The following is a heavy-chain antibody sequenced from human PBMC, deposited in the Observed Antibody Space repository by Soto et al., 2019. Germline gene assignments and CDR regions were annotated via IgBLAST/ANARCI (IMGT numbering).Heavy chain of an antibody. J-gene: IGHJ4*02. V-gene: IGHV1-18*01. CDR1: GYTFSDYG. CDR2: ISSKNGNT. CDR3: AREPPETPPDY. Sequence: QVQLVQSGADVKKPGASVKVSCKASGYTFSDYGIIWVRQAPGQGLEWMGGISSKNGNTNFAQKFRGRVTMTTDPSTSTVYMELRSLRPDDTAVYYCAREPPETPPDYWGQGTLVTVSS.